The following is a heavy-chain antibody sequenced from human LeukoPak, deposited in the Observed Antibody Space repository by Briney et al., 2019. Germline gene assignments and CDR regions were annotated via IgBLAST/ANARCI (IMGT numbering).Heavy chain of an antibody. Sequence: SETLSLTCTVSGGSIINYYWTWIRQPAGKGLEWIGRIYTSGSTNYNPSLKSRVTISVDTSKNQFSLKLSSVTAADTAVYYCARGPYDFWSGYPWSLDYWGQGTLVTVSS. D-gene: IGHD3-3*01. CDR1: GGSIINYY. V-gene: IGHV4-4*07. J-gene: IGHJ4*02. CDR3: ARGPYDFWSGYPWSLDY. CDR2: IYTSGST.